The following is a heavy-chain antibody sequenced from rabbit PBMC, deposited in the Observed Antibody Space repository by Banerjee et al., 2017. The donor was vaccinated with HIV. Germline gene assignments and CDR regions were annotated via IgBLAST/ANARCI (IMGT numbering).Heavy chain of an antibody. Sequence: QEQLEESGGDLVKPEGSLTLTCTASGFSFSNGYVMCWVRQAPGKGLELIACIYSSNGDKWYASWVNGRFPISRSTSLNTVTLQMTSLTAADTTTYFCARDLAGVIGWNFNLWGPGTLVTVS. V-gene: IGHV1S43*01. J-gene: IGHJ4*01. CDR2: IYSSNGDK. D-gene: IGHD4-1*01. CDR3: ARDLAGVIGWNFNL. CDR1: GFSFSNGYV.